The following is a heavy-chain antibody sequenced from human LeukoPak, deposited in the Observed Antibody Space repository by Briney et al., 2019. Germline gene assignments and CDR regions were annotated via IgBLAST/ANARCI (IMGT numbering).Heavy chain of an antibody. Sequence: HPGGSLRLSCAASEFTFTSYWMPWVRQAPGRGLVWVSRVNSDGSSTTYADSVKGRFTISRDNAKNTLYLQMNSLRAEDTAVYYCARGRYYGMDVWGQGTTVTVSS. V-gene: IGHV3-74*01. CDR1: EFTFTSYW. CDR3: ARGRYYGMDV. CDR2: VNSDGSST. J-gene: IGHJ6*02.